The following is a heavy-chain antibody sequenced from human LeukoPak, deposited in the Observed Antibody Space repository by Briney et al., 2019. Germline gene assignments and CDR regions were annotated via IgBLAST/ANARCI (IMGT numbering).Heavy chain of an antibody. CDR1: GYTFASYY. J-gene: IGHJ6*03. CDR2: INPSGGST. CDR3: ARWLQSGYYYYMDV. Sequence: ASVKVSCKASGYTFASYYMHWVRQAPGQGLEWMGIINPSGGSTSYAQKFRGRVTMTRDMSTSTVYMELSSLRSEDTAVYYCARWLQSGYYYYMDVWGKGTTVTVSS. V-gene: IGHV1-46*01. D-gene: IGHD5-24*01.